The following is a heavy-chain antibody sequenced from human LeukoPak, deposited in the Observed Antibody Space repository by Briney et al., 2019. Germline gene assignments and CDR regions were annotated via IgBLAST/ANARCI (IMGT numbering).Heavy chain of an antibody. CDR1: GLTFSSYA. CDR3: AKDRDSSSSAPGDYFDY. CDR2: ISGSGGST. D-gene: IGHD6-6*01. V-gene: IGHV3-23*01. J-gene: IGHJ4*02. Sequence: GGSLRLSCAASGLTFSSYAMSWVRQAPGKGLEWVSAISGSGGSTYYADSVKGRFTISRDNSKNTLYLQMNSLRAEDTAVYYCAKDRDSSSSAPGDYFDYWGQGTLVTVSS.